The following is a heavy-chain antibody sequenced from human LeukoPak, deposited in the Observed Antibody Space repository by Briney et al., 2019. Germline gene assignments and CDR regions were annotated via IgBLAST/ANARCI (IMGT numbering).Heavy chain of an antibody. D-gene: IGHD2-21*01. CDR1: GFTFSSFG. J-gene: IGHJ4*02. Sequence: PGGSLRLSCAASGFTFSSFGMHWVRQAPGQGLEWVAFILYDGTNKYYADSVEGRFTISRDNSKNTLSLQMNSLRVEDAAVYFCAKAPVTSCRGAYCYPFDSWGQGTLVTVSS. V-gene: IGHV3-30*02. CDR2: ILYDGTNK. CDR3: AKAPVTSCRGAYCYPFDS.